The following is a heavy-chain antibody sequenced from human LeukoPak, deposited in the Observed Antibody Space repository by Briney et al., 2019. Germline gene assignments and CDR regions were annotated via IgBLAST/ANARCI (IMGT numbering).Heavy chain of an antibody. CDR3: ARERIGYSSGWYLGYFDY. Sequence: PSETLSLTCTVSGGSISSYYWSWIRQPPGKGLEWIGYIYYSGSTNYNPSLKSRVTISADTSKNQFSLKLSSVTAADTAVYYCARERIGYSSGWYLGYFDYWGQGTLVTVSS. V-gene: IGHV4-59*01. J-gene: IGHJ4*02. CDR1: GGSISSYY. CDR2: IYYSGST. D-gene: IGHD6-19*01.